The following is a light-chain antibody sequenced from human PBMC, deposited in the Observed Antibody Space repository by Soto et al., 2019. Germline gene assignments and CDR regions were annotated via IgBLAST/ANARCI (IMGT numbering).Light chain of an antibody. Sequence: ESVLTQSPGTLSLSPGERATLSCRATQSVTNNYFAWYQQKPGQSPRLLIYGVSSRATDIPDRFSGSGSGTDFTLTISTLEPEDSVVYYCQQYSSLPHTFGQGTKLEVK. CDR3: QQYSSLPHT. J-gene: IGKJ2*01. V-gene: IGKV3-20*01. CDR1: QSVTNNY. CDR2: GVS.